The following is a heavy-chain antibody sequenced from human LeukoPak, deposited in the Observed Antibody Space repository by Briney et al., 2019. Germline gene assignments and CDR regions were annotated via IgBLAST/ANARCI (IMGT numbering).Heavy chain of an antibody. V-gene: IGHV4-39*02. CDR1: GGSISSSSYY. D-gene: IGHD1-26*01. CDR3: AREEVGATDY. Sequence: KASETLSLTCTVSGGSISSSSYYWGWIRQPPGKGLEWIGSIYYSGSTYYNPSLKSRVTISVDTSKNQFSLKLSSVTAADTAVYYCAREEVGATDYWGQGTLVTVSS. CDR2: IYYSGST. J-gene: IGHJ4*02.